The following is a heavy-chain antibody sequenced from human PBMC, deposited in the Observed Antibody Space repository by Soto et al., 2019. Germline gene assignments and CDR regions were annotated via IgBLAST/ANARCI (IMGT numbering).Heavy chain of an antibody. J-gene: IGHJ3*02. Sequence: ASVKVSCKASGYTFTSYAMHWVRQAPGQRLEWMGWINAGNGNTKYSQKFQGRVTITRDTSASTAYMELSSLRSEDTAVYYCARFLNHSEAWPHAFDIWGQGTMVTVSS. D-gene: IGHD6-13*01. CDR1: GYTFTSYA. CDR3: ARFLNHSEAWPHAFDI. CDR2: INAGNGNT. V-gene: IGHV1-3*01.